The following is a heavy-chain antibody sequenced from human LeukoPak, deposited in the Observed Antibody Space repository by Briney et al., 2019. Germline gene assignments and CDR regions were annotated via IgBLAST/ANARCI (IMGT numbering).Heavy chain of an antibody. V-gene: IGHV4-34*01. CDR2: INHSGST. J-gene: IGHJ4*02. CDR1: GGSFSGYY. D-gene: IGHD3-10*01. CDR3: AASLWFGIYPDY. Sequence: SETLSLTCAVYGGSFSGYYWSWIRQPPGKGLEWIGEINHSGSTNYNPSLKSRVTISVDTSKNHLSLSLNSVTAADTAVYYCAASLWFGIYPDYWGQGSLVTVSS.